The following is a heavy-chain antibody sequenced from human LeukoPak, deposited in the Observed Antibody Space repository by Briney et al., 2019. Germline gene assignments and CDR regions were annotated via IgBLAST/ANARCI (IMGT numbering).Heavy chain of an antibody. CDR1: GDRVSSNSAA. D-gene: IGHD2-21*01. Sequence: QTLSLTCAISGDRVSSNSAAWNWIRQSPSRGLEWLGRTYYRSEWYNDYAVSVKSRTTINPDTSKNQFSLQLNSVTPEDTAVYYCARSGVIDMVPFDHWGQGTLVTVSS. CDR3: ARSGVIDMVPFDH. J-gene: IGHJ4*02. CDR2: TYYRSEWYN. V-gene: IGHV6-1*01.